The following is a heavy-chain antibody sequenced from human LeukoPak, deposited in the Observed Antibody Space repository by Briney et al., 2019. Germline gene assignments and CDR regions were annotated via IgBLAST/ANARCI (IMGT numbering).Heavy chain of an antibody. V-gene: IGHV3-7*05. D-gene: IGHD5-24*01. CDR2: IKQDGSEK. CDR3: ARASDPWLQLT. CDR1: GFTFSNYW. Sequence: GGSLRLSCAASGFTFSNYWMIWVRQAPGKGLEWVGNIKQDGSEKRYADSVRGRFSISRDNAQTSLYLQMNSLRAEDAAVYYCARASDPWLQLTWGQGTLVTVSS. J-gene: IGHJ5*02.